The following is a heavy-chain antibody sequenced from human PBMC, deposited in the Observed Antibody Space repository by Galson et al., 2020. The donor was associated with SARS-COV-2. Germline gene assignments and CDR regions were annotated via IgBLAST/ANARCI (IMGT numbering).Heavy chain of an antibody. D-gene: IGHD6-19*01. Sequence: GESLKISCAASGFTFSNYAMHWVRQAPGKGLEWVAVIWSDGANEYLADSVKGRFTISRDNPKRILFLQMNSLRADDTGVYYCASGHSSGWGYYDHGMDVWGQGTTVTVSS. CDR2: IWSDGANE. CDR1: GFTFSNYA. J-gene: IGHJ6*02. V-gene: IGHV3-33*01. CDR3: ASGHSSGWGYYDHGMDV.